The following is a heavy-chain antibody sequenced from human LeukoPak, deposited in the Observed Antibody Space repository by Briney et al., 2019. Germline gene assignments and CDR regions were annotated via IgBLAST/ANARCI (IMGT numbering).Heavy chain of an antibody. CDR2: ISSSSSYI. D-gene: IGHD3-9*01. Sequence: GGSLRLSCAASGFTFSSYSMNWVRQAPGKGLEWVSSISSSSSYIYYADSVKGRFTISRDNAKNSLYLRMNSLRAEDTAVYYCARIRSSTWDWIDWLPYSDYWGQGTLVTVSS. CDR1: GFTFSSYS. CDR3: ARIRSSTWDWIDWLPYSDY. V-gene: IGHV3-21*01. J-gene: IGHJ4*02.